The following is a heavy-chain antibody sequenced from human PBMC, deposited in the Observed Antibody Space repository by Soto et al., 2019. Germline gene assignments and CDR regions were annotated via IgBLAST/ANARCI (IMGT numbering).Heavy chain of an antibody. V-gene: IGHV4-59*01. CDR3: ARELLTMVRGGATRWFDP. CDR2: IYYSGST. CDR1: GGSISSYY. D-gene: IGHD3-10*01. Sequence: SETLSLTCTVSGGSISSYYWSWIRQPPGKGLEWIGYIYYSGSTNYNPSLKSRVTISVDTSKNQFSLKLSSVTAADTAVYYCARELLTMVRGGATRWFDPWGQGTLVTVSS. J-gene: IGHJ5*02.